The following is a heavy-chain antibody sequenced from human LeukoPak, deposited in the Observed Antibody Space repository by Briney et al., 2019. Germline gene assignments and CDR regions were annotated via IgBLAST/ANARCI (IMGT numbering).Heavy chain of an antibody. Sequence: SETLSLTCTVSGGSISFYYWTWIRQPPGKGLEWIGYIYYSGSTKYNPSLKSRVTMSVDTFKNQFSLRLSSVTAADTAVYYCARAGCSSTSRYSFGPSTFYYYMDVWGKGTTVTVS. CDR1: GGSISFYY. J-gene: IGHJ6*03. CDR2: IYYSGST. D-gene: IGHD2-2*01. V-gene: IGHV4-59*01. CDR3: ARAGCSSTSRYSFGPSTFYYYMDV.